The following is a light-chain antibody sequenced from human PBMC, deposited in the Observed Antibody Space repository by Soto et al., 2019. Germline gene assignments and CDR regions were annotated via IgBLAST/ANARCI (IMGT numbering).Light chain of an antibody. J-gene: IGKJ1*01. CDR3: QQYVSSVT. V-gene: IGKV3-20*01. Sequence: EIVLTQSPGSLSLSPGERGTLSCRASQSVDSSFFAWYQQIPDQAPRLLIYGASNRATGIPDRFSGSGSGTDFTLTISRLEPEDFAVYYCQQYVSSVTFGQGTKVEIK. CDR1: QSVDSSF. CDR2: GAS.